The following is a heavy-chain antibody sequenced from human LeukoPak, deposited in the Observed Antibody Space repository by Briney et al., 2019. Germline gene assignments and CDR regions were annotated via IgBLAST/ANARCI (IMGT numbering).Heavy chain of an antibody. Sequence: PGGSLRLSCAASGFTFSNYGMHWVRQAPGKGLEWVELISNDGTHKYYADSVKGRFTISRDNSKNTLDLQMNSLRAEDTAVYYCAKGPYYDSLSEIEYWGQGTMVTVSS. V-gene: IGHV3-30*18. D-gene: IGHD3-9*01. CDR2: ISNDGTHK. CDR3: AKGPYYDSLSEIEY. CDR1: GFTFSNYG. J-gene: IGHJ4*02.